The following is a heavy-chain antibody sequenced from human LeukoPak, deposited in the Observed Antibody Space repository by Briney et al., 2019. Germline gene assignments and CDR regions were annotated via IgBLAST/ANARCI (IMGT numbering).Heavy chain of an antibody. J-gene: IGHJ3*02. CDR1: GFTFDDYA. D-gene: IGHD6-13*01. V-gene: IGHV3-9*01. CDR3: AKGSSWYGHDAFDI. Sequence: GGSLRLSCAASGFTFDDYAMHWVRQAPGKGLEWVSGISWNSGSIGYADSVKGRFTISRDNAKNSLHLQMNSLRAEDTALYYCAKGSSWYGHDAFDIWGQGTMVTVSS. CDR2: ISWNSGSI.